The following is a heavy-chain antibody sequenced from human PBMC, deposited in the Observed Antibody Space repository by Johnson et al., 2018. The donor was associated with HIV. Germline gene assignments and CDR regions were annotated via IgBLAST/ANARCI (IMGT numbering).Heavy chain of an antibody. CDR3: ARDSKARFPTITMIDAFDI. D-gene: IGHD3-22*01. J-gene: IGHJ3*02. CDR2: IKQDGSEK. CDR1: GFPFSSYA. Sequence: VQLVESGGGLVQPGGSLRLSCAASGFPFSSYAMTWVRQAPGKGLEWVANIKQDGSEKYYVDSVKGRFTISRDNAKNSLYLQMNSLRAEDTAVYYCARDSKARFPTITMIDAFDIWGQGTMVTVSS. V-gene: IGHV3-7*01.